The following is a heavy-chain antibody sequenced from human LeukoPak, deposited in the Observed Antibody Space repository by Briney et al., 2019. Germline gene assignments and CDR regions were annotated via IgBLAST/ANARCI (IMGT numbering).Heavy chain of an antibody. J-gene: IGHJ4*02. CDR1: GDSVSSNSAA. Sequence: SQTLSLTCAISGDSVSSNSAAWNWIRQSPSRGLEWLGRTYYRSKWYNDYAVSVKSRITINPDTSKNQFSLQLNSVTPEDTAVYYCAQTYCSGGSCYPKNGVFDYWGQGTLVTVSS. V-gene: IGHV6-1*01. D-gene: IGHD2-15*01. CDR2: TYYRSKWYN. CDR3: AQTYCSGGSCYPKNGVFDY.